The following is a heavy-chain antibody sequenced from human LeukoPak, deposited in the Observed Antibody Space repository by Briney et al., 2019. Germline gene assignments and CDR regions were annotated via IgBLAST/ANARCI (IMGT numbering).Heavy chain of an antibody. CDR1: GFTFSRFA. D-gene: IGHD3-10*01. CDR3: AASGGLVVGDY. CDR2: ISSSSSYI. J-gene: IGHJ4*02. V-gene: IGHV3-21*01. Sequence: GGSLRLSCAASGFTFSRFAMNWVRQAPGKGLEWVSSISSSSSYIYYADSVKGRFTISRDNAKNSLYLQMNSLRAEDTAVYYCAASGGLVVGDYWGQGTLVTVSS.